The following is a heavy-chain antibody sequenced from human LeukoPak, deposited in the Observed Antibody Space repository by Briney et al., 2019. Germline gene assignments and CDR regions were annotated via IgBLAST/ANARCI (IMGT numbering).Heavy chain of an antibody. CDR1: GFTFSDYY. J-gene: IGHJ5*02. V-gene: IGHV3-11*01. D-gene: IGHD3-3*01. CDR3: ARDQSYYDFWSGYHSARNWFDP. CDR2: ISSSGSTI. Sequence: GGSLRLSCAASGFTFSDYYMSWIRQAPGKGLVWVSYISSSGSTIYYADSVKGRFTISRDNAKNSLYLQMNSLRAEDTAVYYCARDQSYYDFWSGYHSARNWFDPWGQGTLVTVSS.